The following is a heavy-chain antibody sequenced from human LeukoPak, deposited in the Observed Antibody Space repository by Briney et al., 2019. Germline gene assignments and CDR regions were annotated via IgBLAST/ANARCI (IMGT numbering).Heavy chain of an antibody. CDR2: IYWDDDK. CDR3: AHDYDALYFDY. D-gene: IGHD4-17*01. J-gene: IGHJ4*02. CDR1: GFSLSTSGVA. V-gene: IGHV2-5*02. Sequence: SGPTLMQPTQPLTLTCTFSGFSLSTSGVAVGWIRQPPGKALEWLALIYWDDDKRFNPSLKRRLTIAKGTSKNQVVLTMTNMDPVDTATYYCAHDYDALYFDYWGEGILVTVSS.